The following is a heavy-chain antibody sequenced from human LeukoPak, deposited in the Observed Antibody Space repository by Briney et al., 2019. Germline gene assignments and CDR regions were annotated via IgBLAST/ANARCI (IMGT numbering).Heavy chain of an antibody. CDR3: ARGAYYYESSGFDY. Sequence: SETLSLTCTVSGGSISSGDYYWSWIRQPPGKGLEWIGYIYYSGSTYYNPSLKSRVTISVNTSKNQFSLKLSSVTAADTAVYYCARGAYYYESSGFDYWGQGTLVTVSS. V-gene: IGHV4-30-4*08. D-gene: IGHD3-22*01. J-gene: IGHJ4*02. CDR2: IYYSGST. CDR1: GGSISSGDYY.